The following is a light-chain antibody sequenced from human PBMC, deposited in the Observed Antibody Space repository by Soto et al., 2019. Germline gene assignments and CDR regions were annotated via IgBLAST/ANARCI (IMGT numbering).Light chain of an antibody. Sequence: DIVMTQSPDSLAVSLGERATINCKSSQSVLYSSNNKNYLAWYQQKPGQPPKLLIYWASTRESGVPDRFSGSGSATDFTLTISSLQAEDVAVYYCQQYYRTPPTFGQGTKVEIK. V-gene: IGKV4-1*01. CDR1: QSVLYSSNNKNY. CDR2: WAS. CDR3: QQYYRTPPT. J-gene: IGKJ1*01.